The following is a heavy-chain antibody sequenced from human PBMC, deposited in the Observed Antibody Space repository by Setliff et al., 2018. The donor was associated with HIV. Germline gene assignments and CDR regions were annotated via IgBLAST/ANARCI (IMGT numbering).Heavy chain of an antibody. CDR2: IYHSRST. V-gene: IGHV4-4*02. CDR3: ARGPKISVTYSNYARDNWFDP. CDR1: GGSISSSNW. Sequence: SETLSLTCAVSGGSISSSNWWSWVRQPPGKGLEWIGEIYHSRSTKYNPSLKSRVTISLDTSKKQFSLKLNSVTAADTAVYYCARGPKISVTYSNYARDNWFDPWGQGTLVSVSS. J-gene: IGHJ5*02. D-gene: IGHD4-4*01.